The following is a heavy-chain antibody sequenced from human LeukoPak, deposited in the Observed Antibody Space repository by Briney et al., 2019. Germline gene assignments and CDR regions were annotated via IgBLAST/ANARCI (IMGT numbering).Heavy chain of an antibody. Sequence: SVKVSCKASGGTFSNYGISWVRQAPGQGPEWMGRIFPIFGIANYAQKFQGRVTITADKSTSTAYMELSSLRSEDTAVYYCAREAGYYYGSGSFYYFDYWGQGTLVTVSS. CDR2: IFPIFGIA. CDR3: AREAGYYYGSGSFYYFDY. D-gene: IGHD3-10*01. V-gene: IGHV1-69*04. CDR1: GGTFSNYG. J-gene: IGHJ4*02.